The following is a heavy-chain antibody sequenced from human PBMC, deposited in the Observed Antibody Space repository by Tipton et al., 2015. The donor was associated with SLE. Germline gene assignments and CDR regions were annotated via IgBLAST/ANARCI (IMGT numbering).Heavy chain of an antibody. D-gene: IGHD3-22*01. J-gene: IGHJ5*02. Sequence: TLSLTCSVYGGSISSGGYSWSWIRQPPGKGLEWIGFIYHSGSTNYNPSLKSRVTISVDTSKNQFSLKVSSVTAADTAVYYCARDRSSGYYWFDPWGQGTLVTVSS. V-gene: IGHV4-30-2*01. CDR1: GGSISSGGYS. CDR2: IYHSGST. CDR3: ARDRSSGYYWFDP.